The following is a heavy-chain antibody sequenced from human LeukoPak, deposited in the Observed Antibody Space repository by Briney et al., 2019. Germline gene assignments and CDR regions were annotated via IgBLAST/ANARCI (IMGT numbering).Heavy chain of an antibody. Sequence: PSETLSLTCTASGGSISSYYWSWIRQPPGKGLEWNGEINHSGSTNYNPSLKSRVTISVDTSKNQFSLKLSSVTAADTAVYYCARTSIYYDSSGYRSWGQGTLVTVSS. CDR3: ARTSIYYDSSGYRS. V-gene: IGHV4-34*01. D-gene: IGHD3-22*01. CDR2: INHSGST. J-gene: IGHJ5*02. CDR1: GGSISSYY.